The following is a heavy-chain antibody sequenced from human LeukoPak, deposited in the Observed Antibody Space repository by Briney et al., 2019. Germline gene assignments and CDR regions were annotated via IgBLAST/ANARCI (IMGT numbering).Heavy chain of an antibody. D-gene: IGHD3-3*01. V-gene: IGHV3-23*01. J-gene: IGHJ4*02. CDR3: AKGFSGFWSGYYPFDY. CDR2: ISGSGGST. Sequence: GGSLRLSCAASGFTFSSYAMSWVRQAPGKGLEWVPAISGSGGSTYYADSVKGRFTISRDNSKNTLYLQMNSLRAEDTAVYYCAKGFSGFWSGYYPFDYWGQGTLVTVSS. CDR1: GFTFSSYA.